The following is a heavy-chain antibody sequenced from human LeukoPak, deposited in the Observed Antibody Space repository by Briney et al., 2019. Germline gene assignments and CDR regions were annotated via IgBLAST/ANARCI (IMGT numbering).Heavy chain of an antibody. CDR3: AKEYCSGGRCYSVFDS. CDR2: INPDSSGT. J-gene: IGHJ4*02. CDR1: GYSFIDYY. Sequence: ASVKVSCKTSGYSFIDYYLHWVRQAPGQGLEWMGWINPDSSGTNYAQKFQGRVTMTRDTSISSAYMELSRLRSDDTAVYYCAKEYCSGGRCYSVFDSWGQGTLVTVSS. V-gene: IGHV1-2*02. D-gene: IGHD2-15*01.